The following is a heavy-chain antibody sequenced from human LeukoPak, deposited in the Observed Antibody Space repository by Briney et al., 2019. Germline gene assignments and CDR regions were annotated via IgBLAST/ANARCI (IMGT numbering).Heavy chain of an antibody. J-gene: IGHJ4*02. V-gene: IGHV3-66*01. CDR2: IYNGGST. CDR1: GFTVSSNY. CDR3: ARDGEYSYGYGFDY. D-gene: IGHD5-18*01. Sequence: GGSLRLSCAASGFTVSSNYMSWVRQAPGKGLEWISVIYNGGSTYYADSVKGRFTISRDDSKNTLSLQMNSLRAEDTAVYYCARDGEYSYGYGFDYWGQGTLVTVSS.